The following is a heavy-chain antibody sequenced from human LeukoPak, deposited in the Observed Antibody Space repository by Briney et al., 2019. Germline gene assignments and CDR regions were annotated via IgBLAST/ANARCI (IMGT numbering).Heavy chain of an antibody. CDR1: GGSFSGYY. D-gene: IGHD6-13*01. V-gene: IGHV4-34*01. CDR3: ARRKAAAGKNNWFDP. CDR2: INHSGST. Sequence: SETLSLTCAVYGGSFSGYYWSWIRQPPGKGLEWIGEINHSGSTNYNPSLKSRVTISVDTSKNQFSLKLSSVTAADTAVYYCARRKAAAGKNNWFDPWGQGTLVTVSS. J-gene: IGHJ5*02.